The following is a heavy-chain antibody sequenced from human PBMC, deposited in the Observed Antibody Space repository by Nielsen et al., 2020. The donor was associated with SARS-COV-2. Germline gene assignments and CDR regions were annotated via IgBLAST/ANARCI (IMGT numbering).Heavy chain of an antibody. Sequence: ESPKISCAASGFTFSSYVMSWVRQAPGKGLGWVSTISDSAGSTYYADSVKGRFTISRDNAKNSLYLQMHSLRDEDTAVYYCARIVSGYYGSGSLRRNWFDPWGQGTLVTVSS. J-gene: IGHJ5*02. D-gene: IGHD3-10*01. V-gene: IGHV3-23*01. CDR3: ARIVSGYYGSGSLRRNWFDP. CDR2: ISDSAGST. CDR1: GFTFSSYV.